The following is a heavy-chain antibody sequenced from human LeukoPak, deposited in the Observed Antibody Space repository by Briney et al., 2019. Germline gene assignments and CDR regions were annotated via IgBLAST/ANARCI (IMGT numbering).Heavy chain of an antibody. D-gene: IGHD6-19*01. CDR2: IYYSGGT. V-gene: IGHV4-59*01. J-gene: IGHJ5*02. CDR1: GGSISSYY. Sequence: SETLSLTCTVSGGSISSYYWSWIRQPPGKGLEWIGYIYYSGGTNYNPSLKSRVTISVDTSKNQFSLKLSSVTAADTAVYYCARGGAVSPGFDPWGQGTLVTVSS. CDR3: ARGGAVSPGFDP.